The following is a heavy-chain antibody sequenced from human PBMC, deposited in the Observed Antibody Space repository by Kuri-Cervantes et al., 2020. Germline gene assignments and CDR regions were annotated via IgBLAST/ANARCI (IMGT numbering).Heavy chain of an antibody. V-gene: IGHV3-7*01. CDR3: ARGTLRVYYGTYGMDV. D-gene: IGHD3-10*01. CDR1: GFTFSSYW. J-gene: IGHJ6*02. Sequence: GESLKISCAASGFTFSSYWMSWVRQAPGKGLEWVANIDYDGSEKYYVDSVKGRFTISRDNAKNSLYLQMNSLRAEDTAVYYCARGTLRVYYGTYGMDVWGQGTTVTVSS. CDR2: IDYDGSEK.